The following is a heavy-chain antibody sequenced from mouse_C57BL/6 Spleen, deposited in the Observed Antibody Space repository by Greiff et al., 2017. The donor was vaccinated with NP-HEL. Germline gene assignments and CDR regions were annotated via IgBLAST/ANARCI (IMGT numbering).Heavy chain of an antibody. J-gene: IGHJ1*03. CDR2: ISNGGGST. CDR1: GFTFSDYY. CDR3: ARHDGNYGYFDV. V-gene: IGHV5-12*01. D-gene: IGHD2-1*01. Sequence: VQLKESGGGLVQPGGSLKLSCAASGFTFSDYYMYWVRQTPEKRLEWVAYISNGGGSTYYPDTVKGRFTISRDNAKNTLYLQMSRLKSEDTAMYYCARHDGNYGYFDVWGTGTTVTVSS.